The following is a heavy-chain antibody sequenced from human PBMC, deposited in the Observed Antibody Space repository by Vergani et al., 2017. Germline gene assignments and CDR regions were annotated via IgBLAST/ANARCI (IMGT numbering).Heavy chain of an antibody. CDR2: ISPDGIAT. CDR1: GFSLSRFW. J-gene: IGHJ2*01. V-gene: IGHV3-7*01. CDR3: VRLPRGHWNFDL. Sequence: EVQLVESGGGLVQPGGSLRLSCAASGFSLSRFWMSWVRQAPEKGLEWVANISPDGIATSYVDSVKGRLTISRDNTKNSISLQMSGLRVEDTAVYYCVRLPRGHWNFDLWGRGTLITVSS.